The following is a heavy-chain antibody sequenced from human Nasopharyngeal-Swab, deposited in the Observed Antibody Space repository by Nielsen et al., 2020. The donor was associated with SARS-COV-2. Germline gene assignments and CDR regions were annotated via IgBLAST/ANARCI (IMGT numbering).Heavy chain of an antibody. CDR1: GYTFTGDY. V-gene: IGHV1-2*06. Sequence: ASVKVSCKASGYTFTGDYMHWVRQAPGQGLEWMGRINPNSGGTNYAQKFQGRVTMTRDTSISTAYMELSRLRSDDTAVYYCARAGPTVTYNWFDPWGQGTLVTVSS. CDR2: INPNSGGT. D-gene: IGHD4-17*01. CDR3: ARAGPTVTYNWFDP. J-gene: IGHJ5*02.